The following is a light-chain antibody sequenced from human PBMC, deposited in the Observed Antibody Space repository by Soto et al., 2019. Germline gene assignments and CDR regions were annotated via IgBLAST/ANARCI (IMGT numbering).Light chain of an antibody. CDR2: RNT. Sequence: QSVLTQPPSVSGAPGQRVTISCTGSSSNIGTGYDVHWYQQLPGTAPKVLIYRNTNRPSGVPDRFSASTSGTSASLVITGLQAEDEADYYRQSYDNSLTAFYVFGTGTKLTVL. V-gene: IGLV1-40*01. CDR3: QSYDNSLTAFYV. CDR1: SSNIGTGYD. J-gene: IGLJ1*01.